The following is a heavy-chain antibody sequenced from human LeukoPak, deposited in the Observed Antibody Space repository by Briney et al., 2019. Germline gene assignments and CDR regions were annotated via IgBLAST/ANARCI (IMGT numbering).Heavy chain of an antibody. CDR2: INHSGST. Sequence: NPSETLSLTCAVYGGSFSGYYWSWIRQPPGKGLEWIGEINHSGSTNYNPSLKSRVTISVDTSKNQFSLKLSSVTAADTAVYYCARAKDYGGNAPRRVDYWGQGTLVTVSS. J-gene: IGHJ4*02. D-gene: IGHD4-23*01. CDR3: ARAKDYGGNAPRRVDY. CDR1: GGSFSGYY. V-gene: IGHV4-34*01.